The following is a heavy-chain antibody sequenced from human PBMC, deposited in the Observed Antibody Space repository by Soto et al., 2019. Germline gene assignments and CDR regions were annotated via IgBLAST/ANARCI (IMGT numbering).Heavy chain of an antibody. Sequence: ASVKVSCKASGGTFSSYTISLVRQAPGQGLEWMGRIIPILGIANYAQKFQGRVTITADKSTSTAYMELSSLRSEDTAVYYCARDERVWFGDPSKDYYFDYWGQGTLVTVSS. CDR1: GGTFSSYT. CDR2: IIPILGIA. V-gene: IGHV1-69*04. D-gene: IGHD3-10*01. J-gene: IGHJ4*02. CDR3: ARDERVWFGDPSKDYYFDY.